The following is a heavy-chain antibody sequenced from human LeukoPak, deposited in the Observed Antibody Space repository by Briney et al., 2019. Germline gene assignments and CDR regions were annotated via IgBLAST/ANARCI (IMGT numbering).Heavy chain of an antibody. J-gene: IGHJ6*02. CDR3: AKDVRVGGGGMDV. CDR1: GFTFSNAW. Sequence: GGSLTLSCPASGFTFSNAWMTWVRQAAGKGLEGVSLISGSGGNTYYADSVKGRFTISRDNSKNTLSLQMNSLRAEDTAVYYCAKDVRVGGGGMDVWGQGTPVTVSS. CDR2: ISGSGGNT. D-gene: IGHD1-26*01. V-gene: IGHV3-23*01.